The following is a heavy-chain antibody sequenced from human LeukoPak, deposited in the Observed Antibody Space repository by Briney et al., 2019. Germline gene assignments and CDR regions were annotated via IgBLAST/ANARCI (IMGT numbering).Heavy chain of an antibody. Sequence: SETLSLTCAVYGGSFSGYYWSWIRQPPGKGLEWIGESNHSGSTNYNPSLKSRVTISVDTSKNQFSLKLSSVTAADTAVYYCARTTEAHSWRTRYYDYYMDVWGKGTTVTVSS. V-gene: IGHV4-34*01. J-gene: IGHJ6*03. CDR2: SNHSGST. CDR3: ARTTEAHSWRTRYYDYYMDV. D-gene: IGHD6-13*01. CDR1: GGSFSGYY.